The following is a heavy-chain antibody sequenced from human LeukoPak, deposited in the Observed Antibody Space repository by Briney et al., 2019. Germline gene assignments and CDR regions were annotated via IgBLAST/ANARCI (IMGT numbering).Heavy chain of an antibody. CDR3: ARVPPWYNWNCLDY. CDR2: ILHTGST. Sequence: SETLSLTCTVSGDSISSGGHYWSWIRQLPGKGLEWIGYILHTGSTYYNPSLKSRVIISVDTSKNQFSLKLSSVTAADTAVYYCARVPPWYNWNCLDYWGQGTLVTVSS. CDR1: GDSISSGGHY. D-gene: IGHD1-7*01. V-gene: IGHV4-31*03. J-gene: IGHJ4*02.